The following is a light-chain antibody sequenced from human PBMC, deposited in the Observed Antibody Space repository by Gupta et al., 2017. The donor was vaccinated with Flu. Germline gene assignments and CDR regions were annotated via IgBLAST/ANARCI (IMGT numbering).Light chain of an antibody. CDR2: EDN. CDR3: QAYDSSNFVV. CDR1: SGSIASTF. Sequence: NFMLTQPHSVSESPGKTVTISCTRSSGSIASTFVHCYQQRPGGSPTTVIYEDNQRPSGVPDRFSGSIDSSSNSASLTISGLKTEDEADYYCQAYDSSNFVVFGGGTKLTVL. V-gene: IGLV6-57*01. J-gene: IGLJ2*01.